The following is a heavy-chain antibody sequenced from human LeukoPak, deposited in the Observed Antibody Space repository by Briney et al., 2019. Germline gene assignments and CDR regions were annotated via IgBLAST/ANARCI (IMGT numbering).Heavy chain of an antibody. V-gene: IGHV4-38-2*01. CDR1: RYAISSGYY. CDR2: IYHSGST. Sequence: SSETLSLTCAVSRYAISSGYYWGCIRQPPGKGLEWIGSIYHSGSTYYNPSLKSRVTISVDTSKNQFSLQLSTMTAANTAVYCCARPHSGSTSVFEHWGQHTKVNVSS. D-gene: IGHD6-25*01. CDR3: ARPHSGSTSVFEH. J-gene: IGHJ3*01.